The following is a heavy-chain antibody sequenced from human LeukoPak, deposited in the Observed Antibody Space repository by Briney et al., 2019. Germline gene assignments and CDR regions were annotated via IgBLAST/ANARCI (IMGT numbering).Heavy chain of an antibody. V-gene: IGHV5-51*01. CDR3: ARRRDGTGSPLEY. Sequence: HGESLKISCKGSGYSFSSYWIGWVRQMPGKGLEWMGIIYPRDSDTRYSPSFRGQVTISVDKSINSAYLQWSSLKASDTAIYYCARRRDGTGSPLEYWGQGTPVTVSS. D-gene: IGHD2-8*02. J-gene: IGHJ4*02. CDR2: IYPRDSDT. CDR1: GYSFSSYW.